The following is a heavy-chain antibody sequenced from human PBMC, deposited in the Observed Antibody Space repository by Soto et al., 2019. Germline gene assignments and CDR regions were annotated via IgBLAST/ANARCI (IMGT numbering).Heavy chain of an antibody. D-gene: IGHD4-17*01. CDR2: INAGNGNT. CDR3: AGSDGPLGDY. J-gene: IGHJ4*02. Sequence: QVQLVQSGAEVKKPGASVKVSCKASGYTFTYYAMHWVRQAPGQRLEWMGWINAGNGNTKYSQKFQGRVTITRDTSASTAYMELSSLRSEATVGYFCAGSDGPLGDYWGQGTLVTVSS. CDR1: GYTFTYYA. V-gene: IGHV1-3*01.